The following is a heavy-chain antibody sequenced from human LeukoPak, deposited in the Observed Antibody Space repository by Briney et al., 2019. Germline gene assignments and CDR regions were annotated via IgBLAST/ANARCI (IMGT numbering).Heavy chain of an antibody. CDR2: IYYSGST. J-gene: IGHJ6*03. V-gene: IGHV4-59*01. Sequence: SETLSLTCTVSGGSISSYYWSWIRQPPGKGLEWIGDIYYSGSTNYNPSLKSRVTISVDTSKNQFSLKLSSVTAADTAVYYCASSKTDCSGGSCYSRHYYYYYYMDVWGKGTTVTVSS. D-gene: IGHD2-15*01. CDR1: GGSISSYY. CDR3: ASSKTDCSGGSCYSRHYYYYYYMDV.